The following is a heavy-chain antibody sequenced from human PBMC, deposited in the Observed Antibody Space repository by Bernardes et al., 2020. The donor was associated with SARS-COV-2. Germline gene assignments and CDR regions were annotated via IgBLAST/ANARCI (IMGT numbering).Heavy chain of an antibody. J-gene: IGHJ4*01. CDR3: ARGIFRQWLASEGY. CDR1: GYTFTSYD. D-gene: IGHD6-19*01. V-gene: IGHV1-8*01. CDR2: MNPNSGNT. Sequence: ASVKVSCKASGYTFTSYDINWVRQATGQGLEWMGWMNPNSGNTGYAQKFQGRVTMTRNTSISTAYMELSSLRSEDTSVYYCARGIFRQWLASEGYWGHVTLFTGSS.